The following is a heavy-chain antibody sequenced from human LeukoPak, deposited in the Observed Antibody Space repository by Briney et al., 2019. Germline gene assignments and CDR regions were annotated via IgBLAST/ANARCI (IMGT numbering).Heavy chain of an antibody. J-gene: IGHJ4*02. CDR2: ISISGDVT. V-gene: IGHV3-23*01. CDR1: IFPFSTHA. Sequence: PGGSLRLSCAVSIFPFSTHAMSWVRQAPGGGLEWVSGISISGDVTYYADAVQGRFIISRDNSRNTVYLQMNSLRVEDTAVYYCANEEVPNDYWGQGTLVTVSS. D-gene: IGHD4/OR15-4a*01. CDR3: ANEEVPNDY.